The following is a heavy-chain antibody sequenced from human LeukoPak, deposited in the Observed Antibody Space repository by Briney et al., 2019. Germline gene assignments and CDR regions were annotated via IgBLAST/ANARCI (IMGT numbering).Heavy chain of an antibody. V-gene: IGHV3-74*01. J-gene: IGHJ4*02. D-gene: IGHD2-8*02. Sequence: GGSLRLSCAASGLTFSLYAMNWVRQAPGKGLVWVSRIKSDGSRTSYADSVKGRFTISRDNAKNTLYLQMNSLRAEDTAFYYCARDQHYCTGGTCYFDYWGQGTLVTVSS. CDR2: IKSDGSRT. CDR1: GLTFSLYA. CDR3: ARDQHYCTGGTCYFDY.